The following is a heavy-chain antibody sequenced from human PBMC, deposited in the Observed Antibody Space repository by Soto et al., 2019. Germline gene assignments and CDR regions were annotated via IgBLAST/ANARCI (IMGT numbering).Heavy chain of an antibody. V-gene: IGHV4-59*11. Sequence: SETLARRVGVECRSLMVHYCNLIRQPPGSGLECIEYITYSGSTTYNPSIKSRVLISGDTSTDQFSLKLSSVTAADTAVYYCARAPRGNYGYPSFLDFWGQGTLVTVSS. CDR3: ARAPRGNYGYPSFLDF. J-gene: IGHJ4*02. D-gene: IGHD3-10*01. CDR1: CRSLMVHY. CDR2: ITYSGST.